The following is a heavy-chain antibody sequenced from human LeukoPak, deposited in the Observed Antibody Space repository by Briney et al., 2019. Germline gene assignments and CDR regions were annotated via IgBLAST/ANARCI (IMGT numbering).Heavy chain of an antibody. CDR2: ISSSSSYI. D-gene: IGHD3-10*02. Sequence: GGSLRLSCAASGFTFSSYSMNWVRQAPGNGLEWVSSISSSSSYIYYADSVKGRFTISRDNAKNSLYLQMNSLRAEDTAVYYCASAVLANDAFDIWGQGTMVTVSS. CDR3: ASAVLANDAFDI. J-gene: IGHJ3*02. V-gene: IGHV3-21*01. CDR1: GFTFSSYS.